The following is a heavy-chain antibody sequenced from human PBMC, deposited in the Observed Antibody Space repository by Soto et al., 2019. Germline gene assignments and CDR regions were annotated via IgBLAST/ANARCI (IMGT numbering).Heavy chain of an antibody. CDR2: IIPIFGTG. J-gene: IGHJ2*01. CDR3: ARVMWNNWNYVGYFDL. D-gene: IGHD1-7*01. Sequence: ASVNVSCKASGGTFSSYAISWVRQAPGQGLEWMGGIIPIFGTGNYAQKFQGRVTITADESTSTSYMELSSLRSEDTAVYYCARVMWNNWNYVGYFDLWGRGTLVTVSS. CDR1: GGTFSSYA. V-gene: IGHV1-69*13.